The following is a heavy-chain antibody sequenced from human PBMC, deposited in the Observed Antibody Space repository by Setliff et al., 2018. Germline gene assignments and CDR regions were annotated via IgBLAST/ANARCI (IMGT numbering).Heavy chain of an antibody. J-gene: IGHJ5*01. Sequence: ASVKVSCKASGYTFSNYGITWVRQAPGQGLEWMGWISAYTGNTKFAQKFQGRVTTTTDTSTSTAYLELRSLTSDDTAVYYCARLVRFCTRTACQRVAGAESWGQGTLVTVSS. CDR1: GYTFSNYG. CDR3: ARLVRFCTRTACQRVAGAES. CDR2: ISAYTGNT. V-gene: IGHV1-18*01. D-gene: IGHD2-8*01.